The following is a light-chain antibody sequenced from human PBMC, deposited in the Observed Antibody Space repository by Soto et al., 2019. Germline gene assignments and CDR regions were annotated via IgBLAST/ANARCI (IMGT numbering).Light chain of an antibody. J-gene: IGKJ1*01. V-gene: IGKV1-8*01. Sequence: AIRMTQSPSSLSASTGDRVTITCRASQGISSYLAWYQQKPGKAPKLLIYAASTLQSGVPSRFSGSGSGTDFTLTISCLQSEEFATYYCQQYYSYPRTFGQGTKVDIK. CDR3: QQYYSYPRT. CDR1: QGISSY. CDR2: AAS.